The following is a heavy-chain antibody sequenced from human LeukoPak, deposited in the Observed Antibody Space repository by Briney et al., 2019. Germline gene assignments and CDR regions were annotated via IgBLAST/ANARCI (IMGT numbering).Heavy chain of an antibody. Sequence: GASVKVSCKASGGTFSSYAISWVRQAPGQGLEWMGGIIPIFGTANYAQKFQGRVTITADESTSTAYTELSSLRSEDTAVYYCARVGVAAKRSYYFDYWGQGTLVTVSS. CDR3: ARVGVAAKRSYYFDY. V-gene: IGHV1-69*13. CDR2: IIPIFGTA. D-gene: IGHD2-15*01. J-gene: IGHJ4*02. CDR1: GGTFSSYA.